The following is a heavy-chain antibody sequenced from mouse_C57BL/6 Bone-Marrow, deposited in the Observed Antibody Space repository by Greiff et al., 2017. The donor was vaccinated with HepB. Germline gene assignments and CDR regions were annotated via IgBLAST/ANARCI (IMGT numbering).Heavy chain of an antibody. D-gene: IGHD1-1*01. CDR3: TFYYYGSRGYFDV. CDR2: IDPENGDT. CDR1: GFNIEDDY. J-gene: IGHJ1*03. Sequence: VQLQQSGAELVRPGASVKLSCTASGFNIEDDYMHWVKQRPEQGLEWIGWIDPENGDTEYASKFQGKATITADTSSNTAYLQLSSLTSEDTAVYYCTFYYYGSRGYFDVWGTGTTVTVSS. V-gene: IGHV14-4*01.